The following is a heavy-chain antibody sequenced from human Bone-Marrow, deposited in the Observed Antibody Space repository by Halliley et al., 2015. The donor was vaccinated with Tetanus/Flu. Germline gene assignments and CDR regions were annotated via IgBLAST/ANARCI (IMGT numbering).Heavy chain of an antibody. D-gene: IGHD3-10*01. CDR2: ISGDGTST. J-gene: IGHJ6*02. CDR3: AKRSYFTNYGLDG. Sequence: LVSPISGDGTSTYYADSVKGRITLSRDNSKNSVYLQMSNLTTDDTALYYCAKRSYFTNYGLDGWGQGTTVTFSS. V-gene: IGHV3-43*02.